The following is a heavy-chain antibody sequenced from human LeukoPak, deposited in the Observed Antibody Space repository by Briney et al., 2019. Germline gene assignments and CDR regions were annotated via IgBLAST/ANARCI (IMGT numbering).Heavy chain of an antibody. Sequence: GGSLRLSCAASGFTFSSYAMSWVRQAPGKGLEWVSAISGSGGSTYYADSVRGRFTVSRDNSRNTLYLQMNSLRDEDTAMYYCAKAQGGEIDFLIEYWGQGTLVTVSS. V-gene: IGHV3-23*01. CDR1: GFTFSSYA. D-gene: IGHD3-9*01. CDR2: ISGSGGST. CDR3: AKAQGGEIDFLIEY. J-gene: IGHJ4*02.